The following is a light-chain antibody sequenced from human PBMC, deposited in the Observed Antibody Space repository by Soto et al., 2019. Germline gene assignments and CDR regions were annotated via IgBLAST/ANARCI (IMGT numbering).Light chain of an antibody. CDR1: SSDVGGYNY. V-gene: IGLV2-8*01. Sequence: QSALTQPPSASGSPGQSVTISCTGTSSDVGGYNYVSWYQQHPGKAPKLMIYDVIKRPSGVPDRFSGSKSDNTASLTVSGLHAGDEADYYCTSYAGSNNFVFGTGTKLTV. CDR3: TSYAGSNNFV. CDR2: DVI. J-gene: IGLJ1*01.